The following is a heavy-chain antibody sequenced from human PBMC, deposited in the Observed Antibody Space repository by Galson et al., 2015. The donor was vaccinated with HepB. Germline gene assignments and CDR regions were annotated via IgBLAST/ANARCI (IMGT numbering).Heavy chain of an antibody. Sequence: QSGAEVKKPGESLKISCKGSGYSFTSHWIGWVRQMPGKGLEWMGIIYPGDSDTRYSPSFQGQVTISADKSISTAYLQWSSLKASDTAMYYCARLDYDILTGYYKAPDYWGQGTLVTVSS. J-gene: IGHJ4*02. V-gene: IGHV5-51*01. CDR3: ARLDYDILTGYYKAPDY. CDR2: IYPGDSDT. CDR1: GYSFTSHW. D-gene: IGHD3-9*01.